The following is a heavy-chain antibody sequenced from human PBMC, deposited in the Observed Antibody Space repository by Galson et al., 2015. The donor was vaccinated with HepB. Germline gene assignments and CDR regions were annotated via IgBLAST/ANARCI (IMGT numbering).Heavy chain of an antibody. CDR2: ISFDGLNK. D-gene: IGHD1-14*01. CDR3: AKGIYTTMTITGFDY. CDR1: GFTFSNYD. Sequence: SLRLSCAASGFTFSNYDMHWVRQAPGKGLEWVAVISFDGLNKYYTDSVKGRFTISRDSSKNTLYLQMNSLRAEDTAIYYCAKGIYTTMTITGFDYWGQGTLVTVSS. V-gene: IGHV3-30*18. J-gene: IGHJ4*02.